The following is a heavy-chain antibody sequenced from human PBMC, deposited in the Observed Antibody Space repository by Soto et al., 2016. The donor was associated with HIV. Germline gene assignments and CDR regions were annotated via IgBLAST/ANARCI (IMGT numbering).Heavy chain of an antibody. CDR2: ISYDGTYK. D-gene: IGHD5-18*01. V-gene: IGHV3-30*14. Sequence: VQLVESGGGVVQPGRSLRLSCAASGFSLRNFAMHWVRQAPGKGLEWVAVISYDGTYKRYGGSVTGRFTISRDTSKNNLYLQMNNLRVEDTAMYYCARSETRDGYSQLWGQGALGPPSPQ. CDR3: ARSETRDGYSQL. J-gene: IGHJ4*02. CDR1: GFSLRNFA.